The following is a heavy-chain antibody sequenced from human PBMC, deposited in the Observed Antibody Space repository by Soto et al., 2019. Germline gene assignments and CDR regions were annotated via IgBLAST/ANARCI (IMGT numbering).Heavy chain of an antibody. V-gene: IGHV3-7*05. CDR3: VRAIGNIAAY. J-gene: IGHJ4*02. CDR2: IKMDGSEK. CDR1: GFTFSSYW. Sequence: GGSLRLSCAASGFTFSSYWMSWVRQAPGKGLEWVANIKMDGSEKYYVDSVKGRFTISRDNARNSLYLQMNSLRVEDTAVYYCVRAIGNIAAYWGQGTLVTVSS. D-gene: IGHD3-10*01.